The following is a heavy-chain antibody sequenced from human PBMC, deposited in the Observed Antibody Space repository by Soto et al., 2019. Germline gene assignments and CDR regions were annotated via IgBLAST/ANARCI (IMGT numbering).Heavy chain of an antibody. D-gene: IGHD3-22*01. CDR1: GFTFSSYG. CDR2: ISYDGSNK. CDR3: AKDYYDSSGYSPYYYYYGMDV. V-gene: IGHV3-30*18. J-gene: IGHJ6*02. Sequence: GSLRLSCAASGFTFSSYGMHWVRQAPGKGLEWVAVISYDGSNKYYADSVKGRFTISRDNSKNTLYLQMNSLRAEDTAVYYCAKDYYDSSGYSPYYYYYGMDVWGQGTTVTVSS.